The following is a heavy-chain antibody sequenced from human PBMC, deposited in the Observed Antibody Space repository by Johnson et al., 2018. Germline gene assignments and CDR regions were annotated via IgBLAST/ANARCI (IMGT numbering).Heavy chain of an antibody. J-gene: IGHJ3*02. V-gene: IGHV3-74*01. CDR1: GFTFSNYW. D-gene: IGHD1/OR15-1a*01. Sequence: VQLQESGGGLVQPGGSLRLSCTVSGFTFSNYWMHWVRQAPGKGLVWVSRISNDEKSLSYADSVLGRFTISRDNAKNTLYLEMNSLRAEDTAVYYCAREHPNNAVGNSYSFHIWGQGTMVTVSS. CDR3: AREHPNNAVGNSYSFHI. CDR2: ISNDEKSL.